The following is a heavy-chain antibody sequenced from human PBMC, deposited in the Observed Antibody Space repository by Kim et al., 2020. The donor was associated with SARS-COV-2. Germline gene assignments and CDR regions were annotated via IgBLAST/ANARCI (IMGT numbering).Heavy chain of an antibody. CDR3: ALTTVTT. Sequence: GNGNPKESQKFQGRVTITRDTSASTAYMELSSLRSEDTAVYYCALTTVTTWGQGTLVTVSS. CDR2: GNGNP. V-gene: IGHV1-3*01. J-gene: IGHJ5*02. D-gene: IGHD4-17*01.